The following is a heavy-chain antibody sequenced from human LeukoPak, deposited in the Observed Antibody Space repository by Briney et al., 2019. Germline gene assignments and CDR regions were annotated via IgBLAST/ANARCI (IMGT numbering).Heavy chain of an antibody. V-gene: IGHV1-24*01. CDR2: FDPEDGET. CDR1: GYTLTELS. D-gene: IGHD4-11*01. Sequence: ASVKVSFKVSGYTLTELSMHWVRQAPGKGLEWMGGFDPEDGETIYAQKFQGRVTMTEDTSTDTAYMELSSLRSEDTAVNYCATWAPSLLMTTSYYYYYYGMDVWGQGTTVTVSS. CDR3: ATWAPSLLMTTSYYYYYYGMDV. J-gene: IGHJ6*02.